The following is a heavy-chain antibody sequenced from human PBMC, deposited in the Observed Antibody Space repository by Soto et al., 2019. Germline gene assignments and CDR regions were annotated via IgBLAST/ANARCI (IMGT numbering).Heavy chain of an antibody. J-gene: IGHJ3*02. Sequence: EVKLLESGGGLVQPGGSLRLSCAASGFTFSSYAMSWVRQAPGKGLEWVSSISGSGGASYHADSVRGRFIISRDNPKNPLYLQINTLRAEDTALYYCAKYGLEWDIPTAFDIWGQGTMVTVSS. CDR1: GFTFSSYA. CDR3: AKYGLEWDIPTAFDI. D-gene: IGHD3-3*01. V-gene: IGHV3-23*01. CDR2: ISGSGGAS.